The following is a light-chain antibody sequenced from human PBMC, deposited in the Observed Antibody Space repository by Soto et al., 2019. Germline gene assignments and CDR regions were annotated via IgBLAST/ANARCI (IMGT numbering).Light chain of an antibody. CDR1: QSVSSRY. V-gene: IGKV3-20*01. CDR3: QQYDSSPLT. CDR2: GES. Sequence: EIVVTQSPGTLSLSPGERATLSCRASQSVSSRYLARYQQKPGQAPRLLIYGESSRATGIPDRFSGSGSGTDFTITIRRLEHEAFEVYYCQQYDSSPLTFGGGTKVEIK. J-gene: IGKJ4*01.